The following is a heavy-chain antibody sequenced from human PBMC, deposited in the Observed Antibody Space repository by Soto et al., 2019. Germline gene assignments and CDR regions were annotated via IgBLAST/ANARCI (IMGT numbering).Heavy chain of an antibody. Sequence: GGSLRLSRAASGFTFSSYSMNWVRQAPGTGLEWVSSISSSSSYIYYSDSVKGRFTISRDNAKNSLYLQMNSLRAEDTAVYYCARDLGYCSSTSCYKAWFDPWGQGTLVTVSS. V-gene: IGHV3-21*01. J-gene: IGHJ5*02. CDR2: ISSSSSYI. CDR1: GFTFSSYS. CDR3: ARDLGYCSSTSCYKAWFDP. D-gene: IGHD2-2*02.